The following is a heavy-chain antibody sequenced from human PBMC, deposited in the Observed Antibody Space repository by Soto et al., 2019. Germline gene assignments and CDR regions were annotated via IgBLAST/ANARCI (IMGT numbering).Heavy chain of an antibody. D-gene: IGHD6-6*01. J-gene: IGHJ6*03. CDR3: AKDARHSSSDYYYYYMDV. CDR2: ISYDGSNK. CDR1: GFTFSSYG. Sequence: GGSLRLSCAASGFTFSSYGMHWVRQAPGKGLEWVAVISYDGSNKYYADSVKGRFTISRDNSKNTLYLQMNSLRAEDTAVYYCAKDARHSSSDYYYYYMDVWGKGTTVTVSS. V-gene: IGHV3-30*18.